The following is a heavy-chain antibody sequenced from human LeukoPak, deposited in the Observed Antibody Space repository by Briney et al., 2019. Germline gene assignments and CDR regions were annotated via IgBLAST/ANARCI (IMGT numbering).Heavy chain of an antibody. D-gene: IGHD6-13*01. J-gene: IGHJ5*02. V-gene: IGHV3-23*01. Sequence: GGSLRLSCAASGFTFSSYAMSWVRQAPGKGLEWVSAISGSGGSTYYVDSVKGRFTISRDNSKNTLYLQMNSLRAEDTAVYYCAKCGSSWYVNWFDPWGQGTLVTVSS. CDR1: GFTFSSYA. CDR3: AKCGSSWYVNWFDP. CDR2: ISGSGGST.